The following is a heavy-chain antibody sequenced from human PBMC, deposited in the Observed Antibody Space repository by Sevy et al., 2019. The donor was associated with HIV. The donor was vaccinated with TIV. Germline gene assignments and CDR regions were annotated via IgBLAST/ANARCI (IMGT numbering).Heavy chain of an antibody. Sequence: GGSLRLSCAASGFPFNTYSMNWIRQAPGKGLEWVSYISERATTIFYADSVRGRFTISRDNSKNTLYLQMNSLRAEDTAVYYCARDRGSGWYYFDYWGQGTLVTVSS. J-gene: IGHJ4*02. CDR3: ARDRGSGWYYFDY. V-gene: IGHV3-48*01. D-gene: IGHD6-19*01. CDR1: GFPFNTYS. CDR2: ISERATTI.